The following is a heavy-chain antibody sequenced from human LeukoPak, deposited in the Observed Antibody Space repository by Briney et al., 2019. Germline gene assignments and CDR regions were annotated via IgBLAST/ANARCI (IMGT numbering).Heavy chain of an antibody. CDR2: IISDGSST. Sequence: QPGGSLRLSCAASGFTFSSYWMHWVRQAPGKGLVWVSRIISDGSSTSYADSVKGRFTISRDNAKNTLYLQMNSLRAEDTAVYYFARIAAAGHFDYWGQGTLVTVSS. CDR3: ARIAAAGHFDY. J-gene: IGHJ4*02. V-gene: IGHV3-74*01. CDR1: GFTFSSYW. D-gene: IGHD6-13*01.